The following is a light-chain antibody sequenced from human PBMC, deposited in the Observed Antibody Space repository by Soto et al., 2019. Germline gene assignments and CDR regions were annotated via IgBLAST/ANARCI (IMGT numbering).Light chain of an antibody. J-gene: IGLJ1*01. Sequence: QSALTQPRSVSGSPGQSVTISCTGTSSDVGGYSYVSWYQQHPGKAPKLMIYDVSKRPSGVPDRFSGSKSGNTASLTISGLQAEDEADYYCCSYAGRVFGTGTKVTVL. V-gene: IGLV2-11*01. CDR1: SSDVGGYSY. CDR3: CSYAGRV. CDR2: DVS.